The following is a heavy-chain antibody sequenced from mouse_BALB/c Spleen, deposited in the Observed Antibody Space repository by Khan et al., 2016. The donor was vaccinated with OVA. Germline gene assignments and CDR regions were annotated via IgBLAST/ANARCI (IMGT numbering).Heavy chain of an antibody. CDR3: ADDRLLLRYPGYVDY. J-gene: IGHJ2*01. CDR2: IIYSGST. Sequence: EVQLQESGPGLLKPSQSLSLTCTVTGYSITSDYAWNWIRQFPGNKLEWMAYIIYSGSTTYSPSLRRRISITRDTSKKRFFLQVNSVTAEDTTTCYRADDRLLLRYPGYVDYWGQGTTLTVSS. V-gene: IGHV3-2*02. D-gene: IGHD1-1*01. CDR1: GYSITSDYA.